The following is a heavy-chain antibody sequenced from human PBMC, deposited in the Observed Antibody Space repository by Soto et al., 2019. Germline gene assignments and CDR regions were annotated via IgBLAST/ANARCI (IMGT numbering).Heavy chain of an antibody. D-gene: IGHD6-6*01. V-gene: IGHV4-31*03. CDR2: IYDSESA. CDR3: ARASSSSSAADY. Sequence: QVQLQESGPGLVKPSQTLSLTCSVSGESISSGGYYWSWIRHHPGKGLEWIGYIYDSESAYYNPSLKSRVXLXMXXSKNHFAMRLSSVTAADTAVYYCARASSSSSAADYWGQGTLATVSS. CDR1: GESISSGGYY. J-gene: IGHJ4*02.